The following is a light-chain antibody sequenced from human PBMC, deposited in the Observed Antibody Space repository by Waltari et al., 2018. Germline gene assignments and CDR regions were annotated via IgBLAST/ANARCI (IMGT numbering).Light chain of an antibody. CDR1: HSISNW. CDR3: QQYNSYSLLT. Sequence: DIQMTQSPSTMSASVGDRVTINCRASHSISNWLGWYQQKPGKAPKLLIYNESTLESGVPSRFSGSGSGTEFTLTISSLQPDDFATYYCQQYNSYSLLTFGGGTKLAIK. J-gene: IGKJ4*01. CDR2: NES. V-gene: IGKV1-5*03.